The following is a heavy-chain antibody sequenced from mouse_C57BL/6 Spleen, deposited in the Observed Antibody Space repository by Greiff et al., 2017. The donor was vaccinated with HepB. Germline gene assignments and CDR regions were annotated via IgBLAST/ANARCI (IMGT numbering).Heavy chain of an antibody. CDR2: IDPETGGT. CDR1: GYTFTDYE. CDR3: TRRRRYYGSSLYAMDY. D-gene: IGHD1-1*01. J-gene: IGHJ4*01. V-gene: IGHV1-15*01. Sequence: QVQLQQSGAELVRPGASVTLSCKASGYTFTDYEMHWVKQTPVHGLEWIGAIDPETGGTAYNQKFKGKAILTADKSSSTAYMELRSLTSEDSAVSYCTRRRRYYGSSLYAMDYWGQGTSVTVSS.